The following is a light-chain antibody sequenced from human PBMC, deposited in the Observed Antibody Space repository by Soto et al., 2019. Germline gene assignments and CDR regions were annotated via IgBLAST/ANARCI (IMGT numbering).Light chain of an antibody. V-gene: IGKV3-20*01. Sequence: EIVLTQSPGTLSLSPGERATLSSRASQRVSSSYLAWYQQKPGQAPRLLIYGASSRATGIPDRFSGSGSGKDFTLTISRLEPEDFAVYYCQQYGSSPRKTFGQGTKVEI. CDR2: GAS. CDR1: QRVSSSY. J-gene: IGKJ1*01. CDR3: QQYGSSPRKT.